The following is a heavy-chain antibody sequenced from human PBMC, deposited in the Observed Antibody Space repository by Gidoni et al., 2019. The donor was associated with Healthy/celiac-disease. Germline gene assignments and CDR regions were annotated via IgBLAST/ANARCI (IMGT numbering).Heavy chain of an antibody. J-gene: IGHJ3*02. Sequence: EVQLVESGGGLVQPGGSLRLSCAASGLTFSSYWMSWVRQAPGKGLEWVANIKQDGSEKYYVDSVKGRFTISRDNAKNSLYLQMNSLRAEDTAVYYCARDGWLSDAFDIWGQGTMVTVSS. CDR3: ARDGWLSDAFDI. CDR1: GLTFSSYW. CDR2: IKQDGSEK. V-gene: IGHV3-7*05. D-gene: IGHD3-22*01.